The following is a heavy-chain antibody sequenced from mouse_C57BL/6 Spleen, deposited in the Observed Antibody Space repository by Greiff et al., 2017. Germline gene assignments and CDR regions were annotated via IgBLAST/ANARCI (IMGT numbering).Heavy chain of an antibody. CDR1: GYSFTGYY. Sequence: VQLQQSGPELVKPGASVKLSCKASGYSFTGYYMNWVKQSPEKSLEWIGEINPSTGGTTYNQKFKAKATLTVDKSSSTAYMQLKSLTSEDSAVYYWARWGKRGGPEYWGQGTTLTVSS. CDR3: ARWGKRGGPEY. J-gene: IGHJ2*01. V-gene: IGHV1-42*01. CDR2: INPSTGGT. D-gene: IGHD2-1*01.